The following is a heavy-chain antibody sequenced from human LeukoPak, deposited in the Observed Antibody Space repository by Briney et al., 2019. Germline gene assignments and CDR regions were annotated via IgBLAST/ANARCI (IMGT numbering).Heavy chain of an antibody. Sequence: ASVKVSCKASGGSFSSYAISWVRQAPGQGLEWMGGIIPIFGTANYAQKFQGRVTITADKSTSTAYMELSSLRSEDTAVYYCARTARLQFGHYYYYMDVWGKGTTVTVSS. J-gene: IGHJ6*03. CDR1: GGSFSSYA. V-gene: IGHV1-69*06. CDR2: IIPIFGTA. CDR3: ARTARLQFGHYYYYMDV. D-gene: IGHD5-24*01.